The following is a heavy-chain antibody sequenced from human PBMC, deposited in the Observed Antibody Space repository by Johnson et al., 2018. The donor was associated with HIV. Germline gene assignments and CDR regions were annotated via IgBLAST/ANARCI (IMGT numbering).Heavy chain of an antibody. CDR3: TIGLTIFGVVILDAFDI. D-gene: IGHD3-3*01. Sequence: EVQVVESGGGLVKPGGSLRLSCAASGFIFSNAWMSWVRQAPGKGLEWVAHIKSKTDGGTTDYAAPVKGRFTITRDDSKTRLHLQMNSLKTEDTAVYYCTIGLTIFGVVILDAFDIWGQGTMVTVSS. V-gene: IGHV3-15*01. CDR1: GFIFSNAW. CDR2: IKSKTDGGTT. J-gene: IGHJ3*02.